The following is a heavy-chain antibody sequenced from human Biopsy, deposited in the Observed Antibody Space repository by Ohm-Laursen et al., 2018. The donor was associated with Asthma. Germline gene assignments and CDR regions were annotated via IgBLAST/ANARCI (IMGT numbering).Heavy chain of an antibody. D-gene: IGHD3-22*01. Sequence: SLRLSCTASGFAVSRDYMFWVRQAPGKGLEWVSVIYSGGTSHTAGSVRGQFTISRDYSKNTLYLQMHSLRAEDTAVYYCARGDSSNWSHYYFDYWGQGTLVTVSS. V-gene: IGHV3-53*01. CDR3: ARGDSSNWSHYYFDY. J-gene: IGHJ4*02. CDR2: IYSGGTS. CDR1: GFAVSRDY.